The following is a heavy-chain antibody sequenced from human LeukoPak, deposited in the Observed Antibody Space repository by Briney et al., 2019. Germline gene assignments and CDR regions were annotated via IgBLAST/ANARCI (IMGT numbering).Heavy chain of an antibody. J-gene: IGHJ5*02. CDR2: IYYSGST. V-gene: IGHV4-59*01. CDR3: ARGGVNYKIAGP. CDR1: GGSITSYY. Sequence: TSETLSLTCTVSGGSITSYYWSWIQQPPGKGLEWIGYIYYSGSTNYNPSLKSRVTISVDTSKNQFSLKLSSVTAADTAVYYCARGGVNYKIAGPWGQGALVTVSS. D-gene: IGHD3-10*01.